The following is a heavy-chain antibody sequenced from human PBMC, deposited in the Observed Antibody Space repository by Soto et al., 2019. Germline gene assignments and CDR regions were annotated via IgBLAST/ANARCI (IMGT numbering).Heavy chain of an antibody. J-gene: IGHJ6*02. CDR1: RGSISSYY. CDR2: IYSSGST. Sequence: SETLSLTCTVSRGSISSYYWSWIRQPPGKGLEWIGYIYSSGSTNYNPSLKSRVSMSEDTSKNQFSLKLSSVTAADTAVYYCAREWQWLVRDYYYGMDVWGQGTTVTVS. D-gene: IGHD6-19*01. V-gene: IGHV4-59*01. CDR3: AREWQWLVRDYYYGMDV.